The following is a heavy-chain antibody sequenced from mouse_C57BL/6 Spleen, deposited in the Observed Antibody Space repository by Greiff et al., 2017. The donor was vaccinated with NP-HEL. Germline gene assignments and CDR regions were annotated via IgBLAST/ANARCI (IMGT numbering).Heavy chain of an antibody. CDR1: GYTFTNYW. J-gene: IGHJ3*01. D-gene: IGHD2-2*01. CDR2: IYPGGGYT. CDR3: ARSGGMGLVTREWFAY. V-gene: IGHV1-63*01. Sequence: QVQLQQSGAELVRPGTSVKMSCKASGYTFTNYWIGWAKQRPGHGLEWIGDIYPGGGYTNYNEKFKGKATLTADKSSSTAYMQFSSLTSEDSAIYYCARSGGMGLVTREWFAYWGQGTLVTVSA.